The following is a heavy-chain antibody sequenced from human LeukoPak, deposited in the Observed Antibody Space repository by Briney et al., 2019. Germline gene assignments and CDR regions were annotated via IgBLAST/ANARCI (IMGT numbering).Heavy chain of an antibody. D-gene: IGHD7-27*01. V-gene: IGHV1-46*01. CDR3: ARGPPNWGMVGY. J-gene: IGHJ4*02. Sequence: ASVKVSCKASGYTFTSYYIHWVRQAPGQGLEWMGLINPNGGSTSYAQKFQGRVTMTRDTSTSTVYMELSSLTFEDTAVYYCARGPPNWGMVGYWGQGTLVTVSS. CDR2: INPNGGST. CDR1: GYTFTSYY.